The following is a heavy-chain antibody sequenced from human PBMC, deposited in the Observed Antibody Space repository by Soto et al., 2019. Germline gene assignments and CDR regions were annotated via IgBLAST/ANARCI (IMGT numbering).Heavy chain of an antibody. Sequence: SVKVSCKASGGTFSSYAISWVRQAPGQGLEWMGGIIPIFGTADYAQKFQGRVTINAGESTSTAYMELSSLRSEDTAVYYCAVTMTNYYYYGMDVWGQGTTVTVSS. CDR1: GGTFSSYA. CDR3: AVTMTNYYYYGMDV. D-gene: IGHD3-22*01. J-gene: IGHJ6*02. CDR2: IIPIFGTA. V-gene: IGHV1-69*13.